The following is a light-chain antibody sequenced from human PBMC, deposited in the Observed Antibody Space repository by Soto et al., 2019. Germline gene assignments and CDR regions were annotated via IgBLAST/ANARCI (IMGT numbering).Light chain of an antibody. CDR2: SNN. CDR1: SSNIGSNS. CDR3: AAWDGSLNGNV. V-gene: IGLV1-44*01. Sequence: QSVLTQPPSASGAPGQGVTISCSGSSSNIGSNSVNWYQQLPGTAPKLLIYSNNQRPSGVPDRFSGSKSGTSASLAISGLQSEDEADYYCAAWDGSLNGNVFPTGTKLTVL. J-gene: IGLJ1*01.